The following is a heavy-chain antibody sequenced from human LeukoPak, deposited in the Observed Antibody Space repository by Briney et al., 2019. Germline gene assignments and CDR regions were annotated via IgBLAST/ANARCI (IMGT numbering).Heavy chain of an antibody. D-gene: IGHD1-14*01. CDR2: IYYSEST. V-gene: IGHV4-59*01. CDR3: ARDGIDKVGFEY. J-gene: IGHJ4*02. Sequence: SETLSLTCTVSGDSISSDDWSWIRQPPGKGLEWIGYIYYSESTNYNPSLESRVTISVDTSKNQFSLKLSSVTAEDTAVYYCARDGIDKVGFEYWGLGTLVTVSS. CDR1: GDSISSDD.